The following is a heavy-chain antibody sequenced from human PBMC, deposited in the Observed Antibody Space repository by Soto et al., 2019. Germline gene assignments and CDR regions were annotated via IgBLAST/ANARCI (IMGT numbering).Heavy chain of an antibody. CDR3: ASQNGGWSGYWTKWFDP. Sequence: QVQLQESGPGLVKPSETLSLTCTVSGGSISSYYWSWIRQPPGKGLEWIGYIYYSGSTNYNPSLKSRVTRSGDTSKNQFSLTLSSVTAADTAVYYCASQNGGWSGYWTKWFDPWGQGTLVTVSS. CDR2: IYYSGST. D-gene: IGHD3-3*01. CDR1: GGSISSYY. V-gene: IGHV4-59*01. J-gene: IGHJ5*02.